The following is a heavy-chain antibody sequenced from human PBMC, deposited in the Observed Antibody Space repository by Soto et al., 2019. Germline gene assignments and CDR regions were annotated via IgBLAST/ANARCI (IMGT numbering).Heavy chain of an antibody. Sequence: SETLSLTCTVSGGSISSSSYYWGWIRQPPGKGLEWIGSIYYSGSTYYNPSLKSRVTISVDTSKNQFSPKLSSVTAADTAVYYCAREGGAVWFGELWPDAFDIWGQGTMVTVSS. CDR3: AREGGAVWFGELWPDAFDI. CDR1: GGSISSSSYY. V-gene: IGHV4-39*07. CDR2: IYYSGST. D-gene: IGHD3-10*01. J-gene: IGHJ3*02.